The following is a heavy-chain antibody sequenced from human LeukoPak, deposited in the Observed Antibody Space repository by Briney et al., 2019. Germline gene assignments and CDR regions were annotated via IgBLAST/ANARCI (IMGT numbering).Heavy chain of an antibody. V-gene: IGHV1-18*01. CDR1: GYTFSSYG. CDR2: ISVINNGNA. Sequence: GASVKVSCKASGYTFSSYGINWVRRAPGQGLEWMGWISVINNGNARYAQKFQGRLTMTTDTSTTTAYMELRSLRSDDTAVYYCSREFPFCGADCFSGVFDIWGQGTMVTVS. J-gene: IGHJ3*02. CDR3: SREFPFCGADCFSGVFDI. D-gene: IGHD2-21*02.